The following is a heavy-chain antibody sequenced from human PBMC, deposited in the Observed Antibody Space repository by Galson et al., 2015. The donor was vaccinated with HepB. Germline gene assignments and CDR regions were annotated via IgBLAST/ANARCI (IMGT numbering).Heavy chain of an antibody. CDR3: ARRAMTAYDY. Sequence: SLRPSCAASGFTFSSYAMSWVRQAPGKGLEWVSAISGSGGSTYYADSVKGRFTISRDNAKNSLYLQMNSLRDEDTAVYYCARRAMTAYDYWGQGTPVTVSS. CDR1: GFTFSSYA. V-gene: IGHV3-23*01. J-gene: IGHJ4*02. D-gene: IGHD2-21*02. CDR2: ISGSGGST.